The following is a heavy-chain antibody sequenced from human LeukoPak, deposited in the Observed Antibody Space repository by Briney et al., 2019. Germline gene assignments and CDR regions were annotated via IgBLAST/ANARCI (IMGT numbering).Heavy chain of an antibody. D-gene: IGHD1-7*01. J-gene: IGHJ5*02. CDR3: ARVWNYVNWFDP. CDR2: IYYSGST. CDR1: GGSVTSRGYY. V-gene: IGHV4-39*01. Sequence: SETLSLTCSVSGGSVTSRGYYWGWIRQPPGKGLEWIGSIYYSGSTYYNPSLKSRVTISVDTSKNQFSLKLSSVTAADTAVYYCARVWNYVNWFDPWGQGTLVTVSS.